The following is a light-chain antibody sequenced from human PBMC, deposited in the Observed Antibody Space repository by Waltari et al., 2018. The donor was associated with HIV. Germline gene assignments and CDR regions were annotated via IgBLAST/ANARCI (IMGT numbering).Light chain of an antibody. CDR1: ISDVGGYNY. V-gene: IGLV2-11*01. CDR3: CSYAGNYVWL. Sequence: QSALTQPRSVSGSPGQSVTISCTGTISDVGGYNYVSWYQQYPGKAPKVMIYDVSKRPSWVPDRFSGSKSGNTASLTISGLQAEDEADYYCCSYAGNYVWLFGGRTKLTVL. J-gene: IGLJ3*02. CDR2: DVS.